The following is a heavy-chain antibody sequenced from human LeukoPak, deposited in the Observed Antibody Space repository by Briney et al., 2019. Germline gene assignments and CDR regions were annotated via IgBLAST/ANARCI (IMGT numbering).Heavy chain of an antibody. CDR1: GFTVGSNY. V-gene: IGHV3-21*04. CDR3: AKDRCSSTSCYSGYDAFDI. CDR2: ISSSSSYI. J-gene: IGHJ3*02. Sequence: PGGSLRLSCAASGFTVGSNYMSWVRQAPGKGLEGVSSISSSSSYIYYADSVKGRFTISRDNAKNSLYLQMNSLRAEDTAVYYCAKDRCSSTSCYSGYDAFDIWGQGTMVTVSS. D-gene: IGHD2-2*02.